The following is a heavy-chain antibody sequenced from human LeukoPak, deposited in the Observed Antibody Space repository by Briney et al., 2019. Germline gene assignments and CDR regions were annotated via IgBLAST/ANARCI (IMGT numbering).Heavy chain of an antibody. D-gene: IGHD6-6*01. J-gene: IGHJ4*02. CDR3: ASASSSSVGIDY. Sequence: SETLSLTCTVSGGAITRSSYYWGWIRQPPGKGLEWIGSLYTSGSTNYNPSLKSRVTMSVDTSKNQFSLKLSSVTAADTAVYYCASASSSSVGIDYWGQGTLVTVSS. CDR2: LYTSGST. CDR1: GGAITRSSYY. V-gene: IGHV4-39*07.